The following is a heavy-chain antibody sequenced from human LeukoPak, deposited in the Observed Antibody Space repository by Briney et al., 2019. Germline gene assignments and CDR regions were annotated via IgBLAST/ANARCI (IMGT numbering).Heavy chain of an antibody. D-gene: IGHD1-14*01. Sequence: GGSLRLSCAASGFTLSSYWMHWVRQAPGKGLVWVSRINSDGSSTSYADSVKGRFTISRDNAKNTLYLQMNSLRVEDTAVYFCASVEPLYLIPDYWGQGTLVTVSS. CDR3: ASVEPLYLIPDY. CDR1: GFTLSSYW. CDR2: INSDGSST. V-gene: IGHV3-74*01. J-gene: IGHJ4*02.